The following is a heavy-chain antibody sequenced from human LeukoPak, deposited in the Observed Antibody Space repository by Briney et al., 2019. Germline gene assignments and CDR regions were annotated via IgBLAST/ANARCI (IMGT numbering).Heavy chain of an antibody. V-gene: IGHV3-48*01. CDR3: ARGNRGYDDY. J-gene: IGHJ4*02. D-gene: IGHD3-16*01. CDR1: GFTFSSYS. CDR2: ISSSSSTI. Sequence: GGSLRLSCAASGFTFSSYSMNWVRQAPGKGLEWVSCISSSSSTIYYADSVKGRFTISRDNTKNSLYLQMNRLRAEDTAVYYFARGNRGYDDYWGQGTLVTVSS.